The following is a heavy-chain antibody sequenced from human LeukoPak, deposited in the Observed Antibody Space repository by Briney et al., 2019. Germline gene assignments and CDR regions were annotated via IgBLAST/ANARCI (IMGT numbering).Heavy chain of an antibody. Sequence: GGSLRLSCAASGFTFEDYGMHWVRQAPGKGLEWFSPITGNGVSTYYADSVKGRFTISRDNSKNSLYLQMNSLRTEDTALYYCAKCVYSNIYYWFDPWGQGTLVSVSS. CDR3: AKCVYSNIYYWFDP. CDR2: ITGNGVST. D-gene: IGHD6-13*01. V-gene: IGHV3-43*02. J-gene: IGHJ5*02. CDR1: GFTFEDYG.